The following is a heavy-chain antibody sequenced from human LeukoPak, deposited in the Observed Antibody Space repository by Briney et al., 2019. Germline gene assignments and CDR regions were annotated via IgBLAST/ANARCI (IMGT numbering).Heavy chain of an antibody. CDR2: ISSSSSYI. CDR3: AKVAKYYYGSETYYFFEH. V-gene: IGHV3-21*01. J-gene: IGHJ4*02. Sequence: GGSLRLSCAASGFTFSSYSMNWVRQAPGKGLEWVSSISSSSSYIYYADSVKGRFTISRDNAKNSLYLQMNSLRVEDTAVFYCAKVAKYYYGSETYYFFEHWGQGTPVTASS. CDR1: GFTFSSYS. D-gene: IGHD3-10*01.